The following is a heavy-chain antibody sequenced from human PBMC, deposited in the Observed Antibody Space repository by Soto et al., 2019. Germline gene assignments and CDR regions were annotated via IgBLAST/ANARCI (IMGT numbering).Heavy chain of an antibody. CDR3: ARQLAYCAGDCYTEPIDY. J-gene: IGHJ4*02. V-gene: IGHV1-2*02. Sequence: QAQLVQSGAEVKKPGASVKVSCKTSGYTFTAYYIHWVRQAPGKGLEWVGWINPKTGDTKYAQKFQGRVTMTGDTSITTAYMELGRLRSDDTAVYYCARQLAYCAGDCYTEPIDYWGQGTLVTVSS. D-gene: IGHD2-21*02. CDR1: GYTFTAYY. CDR2: INPKTGDT.